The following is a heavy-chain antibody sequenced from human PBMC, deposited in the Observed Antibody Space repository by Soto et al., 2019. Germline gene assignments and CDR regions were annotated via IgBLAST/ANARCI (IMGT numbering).Heavy chain of an antibody. D-gene: IGHD6-13*01. Sequence: GESLKISCKGSGYSFTSYWISWVRQMPGKGLECMGRIDPSDSYTNYSPSFQGHVTISADKSISTAYLQWSSLKASDTAMYYCARRHGAAAGRYGMDVWGQGTTVTVSS. J-gene: IGHJ6*02. CDR2: IDPSDSYT. CDR3: ARRHGAAAGRYGMDV. V-gene: IGHV5-10-1*01. CDR1: GYSFTSYW.